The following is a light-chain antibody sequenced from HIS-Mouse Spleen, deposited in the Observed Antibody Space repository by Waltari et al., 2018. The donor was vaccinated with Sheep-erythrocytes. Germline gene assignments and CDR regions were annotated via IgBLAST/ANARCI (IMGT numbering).Light chain of an antibody. CDR3: QQSYSTPPLT. CDR2: AAS. Sequence: DIQMTQSPSSLSASVGDRVTITCRASQSISSYLNWYQQKPGKAPKLLIYAASSLQSGCPSRFSGSGSGTDFTLTISSLQPEDFATYYCQQSYSTPPLTFGGGTKVEIK. J-gene: IGKJ4*01. V-gene: IGKV1-39*01. CDR1: QSISSY.